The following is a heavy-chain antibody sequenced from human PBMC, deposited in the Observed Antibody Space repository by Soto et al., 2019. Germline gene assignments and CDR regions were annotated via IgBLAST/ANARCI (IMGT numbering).Heavy chain of an antibody. CDR3: ATSNWFDP. CDR2: IYYSGST. V-gene: IGHV4-39*01. J-gene: IGHJ5*02. CDR1: GGSISSSGYY. Sequence: QLQLQESGPGLVKPSETLSLTCTVSGGSISSSGYYWGWIRQPPGKGLEWIGTIYYSGSTYNNPSLKSRVTISVDTSKNQFSLKLSSVTAADTAVYYCATSNWFDPWGQGTLVTVSS.